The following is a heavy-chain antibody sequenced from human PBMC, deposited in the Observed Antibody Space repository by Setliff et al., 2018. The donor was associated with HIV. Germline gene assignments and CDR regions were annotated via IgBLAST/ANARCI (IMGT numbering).Heavy chain of an antibody. CDR2: IYTSGST. CDR1: GGSISSGSYY. V-gene: IGHV4-61*02. J-gene: IGHJ3*02. D-gene: IGHD5-12*01. Sequence: PSETLSLTCTVSGGSISSGSYYWSWIRQPAGKGLEWIGRIYTSGSTNYNPSLKSRVTISVDTSKNQFSLKLSSVTAADTAVYYCARDGYNYYAFDIWGQGTMVT. CDR3: ARDGYNYYAFDI.